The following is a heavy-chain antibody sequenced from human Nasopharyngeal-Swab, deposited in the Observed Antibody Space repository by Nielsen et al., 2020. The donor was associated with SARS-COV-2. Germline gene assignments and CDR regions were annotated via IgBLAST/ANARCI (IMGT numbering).Heavy chain of an antibody. CDR3: ASCRVFRLADYFDY. Sequence: GGSLRLSCAASGFTFSSYAMHWVRQAPGKGLEWVAVISYDGSNKYYADSVKGRFTISRDNSKNTPYLQMNSLRAEDTAVYYCASCRVFRLADYFDYWGQGTLVTVSS. CDR2: ISYDGSNK. CDR1: GFTFSSYA. J-gene: IGHJ4*02. V-gene: IGHV3-30-3*01. D-gene: IGHD3-9*01.